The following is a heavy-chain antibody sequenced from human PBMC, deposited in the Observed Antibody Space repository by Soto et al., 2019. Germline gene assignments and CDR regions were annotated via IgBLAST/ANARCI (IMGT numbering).Heavy chain of an antibody. D-gene: IGHD3-10*01. CDR1: GFTFSSYA. Sequence: GGSLRLSCASSGFTFSSYAISWGRQAPVKGLEWVPAISGSGGSTYYADSVKGRFTMSRDNAKNSLYLQMDSLRAEDTAVYYCARDSGYGSGTSVNHYLDYWGLGTLVTVSS. J-gene: IGHJ4*01. CDR2: ISGSGGST. V-gene: IGHV3-23*01. CDR3: ARDSGYGSGTSVNHYLDY.